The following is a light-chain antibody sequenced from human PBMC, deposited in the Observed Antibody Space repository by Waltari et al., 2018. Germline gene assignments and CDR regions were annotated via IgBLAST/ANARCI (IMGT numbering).Light chain of an antibody. CDR2: SAF. CDR1: RTISTD. CDR3: QQSYSLPLT. J-gene: IGKJ4*01. V-gene: IGKV1-39*01. Sequence: DITMTQSPSSLSASFEDRVTITCRASRTISTDLNWYQQKPGKAPKLLIYSAFRLQSGVPSRFSGGGSGTDFTLTISSLQAEDFATYYCQQSYSLPLTFGGGTKVEMK.